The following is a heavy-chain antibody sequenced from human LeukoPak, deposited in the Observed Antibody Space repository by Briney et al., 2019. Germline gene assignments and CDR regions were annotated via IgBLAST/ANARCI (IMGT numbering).Heavy chain of an antibody. CDR1: GGSISSYY. CDR2: IYTSGST. V-gene: IGHV4-4*07. CDR3: AREVVFGVVIMRYFDY. Sequence: PSETLSLTCTVSGGSISSYYWSWIRQPAGKGLEWIGRIYTSGSTNYNPPLKSRVTMSVDTSKNQFSLKLSFVTAADTAVYYCAREVVFGVVIMRYFDYWGQGTLVTVSS. J-gene: IGHJ4*02. D-gene: IGHD3-3*01.